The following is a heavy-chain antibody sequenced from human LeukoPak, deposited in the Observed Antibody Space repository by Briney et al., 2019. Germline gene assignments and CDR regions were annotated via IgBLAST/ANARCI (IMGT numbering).Heavy chain of an antibody. V-gene: IGHV3-7*03. D-gene: IGHD6-13*01. J-gene: IGHJ4*02. CDR1: GFTVSNYW. CDR3: ARDLSSRDAF. CDR2: IHQNGGTE. Sequence: GGSLRLSCAASGFTVSNYWVSWVRQAPGEGLEWVACIHQNGGTEYYVDSVKGRFAISRDNSKNSPHLQMSSLTVEDTAVYYCARDLSSRDAFWGQGTLVIVSS.